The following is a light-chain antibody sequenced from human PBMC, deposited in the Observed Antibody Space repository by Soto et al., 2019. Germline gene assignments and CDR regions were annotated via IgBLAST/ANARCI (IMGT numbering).Light chain of an antibody. CDR1: QSAGTN. J-gene: IGKJ1*01. V-gene: IGKV3-15*01. CDR2: GAS. Sequence: EIVMTQSPVTLSVSPGGGATLSCRASQSAGTNLAWYQQQPGQPPRLLIYGASIRATGVPGRFSGSGSGTEFTLTISDVQPEDFALYYCHQRQSWPRTFGQGTKVDI. CDR3: HQRQSWPRT.